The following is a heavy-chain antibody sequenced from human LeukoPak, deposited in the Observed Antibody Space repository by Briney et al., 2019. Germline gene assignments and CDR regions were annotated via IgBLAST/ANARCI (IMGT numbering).Heavy chain of an antibody. CDR2: IYYSGST. D-gene: IGHD4-11*01. V-gene: IGHV4-59*08. J-gene: IGHJ6*02. CDR1: GGSISSYY. Sequence: SETLSLTCTVSGGSISSYYWSWIRQPPGKGLEWIGYIYYSGSTNYNPSLKSRVTISVDTSKNQFSLKLSSVTAADTAVYYCARQTTVTTPYYYYGMDVWGQGTTVTVSS. CDR3: ARQTTVTTPYYYYGMDV.